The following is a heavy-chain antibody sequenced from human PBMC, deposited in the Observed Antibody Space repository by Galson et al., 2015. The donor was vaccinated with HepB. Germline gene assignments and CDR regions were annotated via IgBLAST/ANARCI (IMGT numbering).Heavy chain of an antibody. Sequence: SVKVSCKASGYTFTSYGISWVRQAPGQGLEWMGWISAYNGNTNYAQKLQGRVTMTTDTSTSTAYMELRSLRSDDTAVYDCARWGDDVVVIAIPGDYWGQGTLVTVSS. D-gene: IGHD2-21*01. CDR1: GYTFTSYG. CDR3: ARWGDDVVVIAIPGDY. CDR2: ISAYNGNT. V-gene: IGHV1-18*01. J-gene: IGHJ4*02.